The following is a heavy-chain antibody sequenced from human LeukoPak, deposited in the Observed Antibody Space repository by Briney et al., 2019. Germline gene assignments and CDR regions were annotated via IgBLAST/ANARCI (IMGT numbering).Heavy chain of an antibody. CDR3: ARHNPKSLGNFDY. D-gene: IGHD1-14*01. V-gene: IGHV4-61*01. Sequence: SETLSLTCSVSGASVSDGNYYWSWIRQPPGKGLEWIGYMFYSESTKYNPSLKSRVTISVDTSRNQVSLKLKSVTAADTAVFYCARHNPKSLGNFDYWGRGTLVTVSS. CDR2: MFYSEST. J-gene: IGHJ4*02. CDR1: GASVSDGNYY.